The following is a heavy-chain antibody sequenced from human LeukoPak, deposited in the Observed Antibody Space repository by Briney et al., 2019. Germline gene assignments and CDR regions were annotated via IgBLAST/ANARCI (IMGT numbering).Heavy chain of an antibody. CDR2: IYYSGSST. Sequence: SETLSLTCTVSGGSMSGFFWTWIRQPPGRELEWIGSIYYSGSSTKYNPSLKSRVTISVDTPKSQFSLNLNSATAADTAVYYCARTSRYFYGSGTNLTPWPAGMDVWGQGTTVTVSS. CDR3: ARTSRYFYGSGTNLTPWPAGMDV. D-gene: IGHD3-10*01. CDR1: GGSMSGFF. V-gene: IGHV4-59*01. J-gene: IGHJ6*02.